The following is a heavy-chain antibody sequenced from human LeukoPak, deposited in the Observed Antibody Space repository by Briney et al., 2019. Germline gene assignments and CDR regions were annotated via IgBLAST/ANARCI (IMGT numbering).Heavy chain of an antibody. V-gene: IGHV4-39*07. J-gene: IGHJ5*02. CDR1: GGSISSNTYS. Sequence: SETLSLTCTVSGGSISSNTYSWGWIRQPPGKGLEWIGSIYHSGSTYYNPSLKSRVTISVDTSKNQFSLKLSSVTAADTAVYYCARVFGPLTIFGVVIRKGTNWFDPWGQGTLVTVSS. D-gene: IGHD3-3*01. CDR3: ARVFGPLTIFGVVIRKGTNWFDP. CDR2: IYHSGST.